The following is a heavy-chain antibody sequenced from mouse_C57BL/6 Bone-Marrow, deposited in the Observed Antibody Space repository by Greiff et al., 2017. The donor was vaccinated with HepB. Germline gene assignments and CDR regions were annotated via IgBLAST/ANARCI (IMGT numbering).Heavy chain of an antibody. Sequence: EVQLQQSGPGLAKPSQTLSLTCSVTGYSITSDYWNWIRKFPGNKLEYMGYISYSGSTYYNPSLKSRISITRDTSKNQYSLQLNSVTTEDTATYYCARCPFYYYGSRYFDVWGTGTTVTVSS. CDR2: ISYSGST. V-gene: IGHV3-8*01. CDR3: ARCPFYYYGSRYFDV. CDR1: GYSITSDY. J-gene: IGHJ1*03. D-gene: IGHD1-1*01.